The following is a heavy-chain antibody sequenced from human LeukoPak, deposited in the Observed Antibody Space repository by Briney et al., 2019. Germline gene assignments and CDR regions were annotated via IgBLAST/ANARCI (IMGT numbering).Heavy chain of an antibody. Sequence: GGSLRLSCAASGFTFSTYWMTWVRQAPGKGLECVANIKPDGSEKYYVDSVEGRFTISRDNAKNSLYLQMNSLRAEDTALYYCARSGTWDLDYWGQGTLVTVSS. CDR1: GFTFSTYW. CDR2: IKPDGSEK. CDR3: ARSGTWDLDY. J-gene: IGHJ4*02. V-gene: IGHV3-7*01. D-gene: IGHD1-1*01.